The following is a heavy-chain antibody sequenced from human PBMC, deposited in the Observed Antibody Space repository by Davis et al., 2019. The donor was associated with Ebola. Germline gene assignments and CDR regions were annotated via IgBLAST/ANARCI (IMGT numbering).Heavy chain of an antibody. D-gene: IGHD3-16*02. Sequence: MPSETLSLTCAVYGGSFSGYYWSWIRQPPGKGLEWIGEINHSGSTNYNPSLKSRVTISVDTSKNQFSLKLSSVTAADTAVYYCARDYADYDYIWGSYRYISYFDYWGQGTLVTISS. CDR2: INHSGST. J-gene: IGHJ4*02. V-gene: IGHV4-34*01. CDR3: ARDYADYDYIWGSYRYISYFDY. CDR1: GGSFSGYY.